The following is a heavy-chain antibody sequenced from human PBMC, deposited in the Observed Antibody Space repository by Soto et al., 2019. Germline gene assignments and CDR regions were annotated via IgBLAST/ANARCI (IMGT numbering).Heavy chain of an antibody. V-gene: IGHV4-39*01. J-gene: IGHJ5*02. Sequence: SETLSLTFSVSGGSINSSSYFWGWVRQPPGKGLEWIGSIYYSGSTYYNPSLRSRVTISVDTSKNQFSLKLRSVTAADTAVFYCARHSSSGSRNWFDPWGQGTLVIVSS. CDR1: GGSINSSSYF. CDR2: IYYSGST. D-gene: IGHD6-19*01. CDR3: ARHSSSGSRNWFDP.